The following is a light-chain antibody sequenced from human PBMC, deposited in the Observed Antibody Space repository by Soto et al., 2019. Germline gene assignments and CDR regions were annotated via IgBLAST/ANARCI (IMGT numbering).Light chain of an antibody. CDR2: DVS. J-gene: IGLJ2*01. CDR1: SSDVGGYNY. CDR3: CSYAGSYTLRV. Sequence: QSVLTQPRSVSGSPGQSVTISCTGTSSDVGGYNYVSWYQQHPGKAPKLMIYDVSKRPSGVPDRFSGSKSGNTASLTISGLQPEDEADYYCCSYAGSYTLRVFGGGTKVTVL. V-gene: IGLV2-11*01.